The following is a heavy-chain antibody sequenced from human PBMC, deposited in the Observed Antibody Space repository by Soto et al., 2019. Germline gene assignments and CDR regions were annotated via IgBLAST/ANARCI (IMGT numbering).Heavy chain of an antibody. V-gene: IGHV4-59*12. D-gene: IGHD6-19*01. CDR3: ARGYSSGWHALYYYYMDV. J-gene: IGHJ6*03. CDR2: IYYSGST. CDR1: GGSISSYY. Sequence: ASETLSLTCTVSGGSISSYYWSWIRQPPGKGLEWIGYIYYSGSTNYNPSLKSRVTISVDTSKNQFSLKLSSVTAADTAVYYCARGYSSGWHALYYYYMDVWGKGTTVTVSS.